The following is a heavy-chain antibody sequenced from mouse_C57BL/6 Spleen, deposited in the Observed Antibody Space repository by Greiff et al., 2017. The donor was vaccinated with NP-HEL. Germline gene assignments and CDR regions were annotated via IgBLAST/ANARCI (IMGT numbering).Heavy chain of an antibody. D-gene: IGHD2-3*01. J-gene: IGHJ3*01. CDR2: SNPSNGGT. CDR1: GYTFTSYW. Sequence: QVQLQQPGTELVKPGASVKLSCKTSGYTFTSYWMHWVKQRTGQGREWIGNSNPSNGGTNYNEKFKRKATLTVDKSSSTAYMQLSSLTSEDSAVYYCARGGGYSAWFAYWGQGTLVTVSA. CDR3: ARGGGYSAWFAY. V-gene: IGHV1-53*01.